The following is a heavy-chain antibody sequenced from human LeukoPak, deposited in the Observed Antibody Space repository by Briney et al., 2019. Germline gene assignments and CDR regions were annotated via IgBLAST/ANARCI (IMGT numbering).Heavy chain of an antibody. CDR2: IYHSGST. CDR3: AGNLGWTNYYYYMDV. CDR1: GYSISSGYY. D-gene: IGHD3-3*01. J-gene: IGHJ6*03. V-gene: IGHV4-38-2*01. Sequence: SETLSLTCAVSGYSISSGYYWGWIRQPPGKGLEWIGSIYHSGSTYYNPSLKSRVTISVDTSKNQFSLKLSSVTAADTAVYYCAGNLGWTNYYYYMDVWGKGTTVTVSS.